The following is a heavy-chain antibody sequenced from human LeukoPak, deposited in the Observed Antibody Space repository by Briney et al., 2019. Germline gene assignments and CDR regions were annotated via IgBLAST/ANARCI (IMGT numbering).Heavy chain of an antibody. Sequence: ASVKVSCKASGYTFTSYGISWVRQAPGQGLEWMGIINPSGGSTSYAQKFQGRVTMTRDMSTSTVYMELSSLRSEDTAVYYCARGGCSGGSCYNDYWGQGTLVTVSS. CDR1: GYTFTSYG. D-gene: IGHD2-15*01. V-gene: IGHV1-46*01. J-gene: IGHJ4*02. CDR2: INPSGGST. CDR3: ARGGCSGGSCYNDY.